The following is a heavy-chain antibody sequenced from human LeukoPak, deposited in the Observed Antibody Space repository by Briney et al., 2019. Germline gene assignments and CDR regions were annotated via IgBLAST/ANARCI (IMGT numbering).Heavy chain of an antibody. V-gene: IGHV4-34*01. J-gene: IGHJ4*02. CDR1: GGSFTGISNY. CDR2: INHSGST. CDR3: ARAYNWNYFDY. Sequence: SETLSLTCTVSGGSFTGISNYWTWLRQPPGKGLEWIGEINHSGSTNYNPSLKSRVTISVDTSKNQFALKLSSVTAAVTAVYYCARAYNWNYFDYWGQGTLVTVSS. D-gene: IGHD1-20*01.